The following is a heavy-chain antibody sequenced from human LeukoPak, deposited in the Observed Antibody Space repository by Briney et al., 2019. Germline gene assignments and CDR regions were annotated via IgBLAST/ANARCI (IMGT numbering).Heavy chain of an antibody. J-gene: IGHJ6*03. CDR2: ISAYNGNT. D-gene: IGHD2-2*01. V-gene: IGHV1-18*01. CDR1: GYTFTSYG. CDR3: ARSPYCSSTSCLYYYYYMDV. Sequence: ASVKVSCKASGYTFTSYGISWVRQAPGQGLEWMGWISAYNGNTNYAQKLQGRVTMTTDTSTSTAYMGLRSLRSDDTAVYYCARSPYCSSTSCLYYYYYMDVWGKGTTVTVSS.